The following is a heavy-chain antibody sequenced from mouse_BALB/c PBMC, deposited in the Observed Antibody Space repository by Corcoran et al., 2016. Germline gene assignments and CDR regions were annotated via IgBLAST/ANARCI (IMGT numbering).Heavy chain of an antibody. CDR1: GYTFTNNG. CDR3: AREPYAMDY. Sequence: QIQLVPSGPELKKPGETVKISCKASGYTFTNNGMNWAKQAPGKGLKWMGWINTYTGESTYADDFKGRFAFSLETSASTAYLQIKNLKNEDTATYFCAREPYAMDYWGQGTSVTVSS. V-gene: IGHV9-3-1*01. CDR2: INTYTGES. J-gene: IGHJ4*01.